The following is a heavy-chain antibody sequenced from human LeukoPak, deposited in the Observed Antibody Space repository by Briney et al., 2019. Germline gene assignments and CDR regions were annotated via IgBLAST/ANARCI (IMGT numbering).Heavy chain of an antibody. J-gene: IGHJ4*02. CDR3: ARGYYDFWSGYYTGILHFDY. D-gene: IGHD3-3*01. Sequence: SETLSLTCTVSGGSISSYYWSWIRQPPGKGLEWIGYIYYSGSTNYNPSLKSRVTISVDTSKNQFSLKLSSVTAADTAVYYCARGYYDFWSGYYTGILHFDYWGQGTLVTVSS. CDR1: GGSISSYY. CDR2: IYYSGST. V-gene: IGHV4-59*01.